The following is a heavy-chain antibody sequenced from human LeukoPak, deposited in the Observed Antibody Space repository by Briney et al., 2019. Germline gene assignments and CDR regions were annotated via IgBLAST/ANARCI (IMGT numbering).Heavy chain of an antibody. J-gene: IGHJ4*02. CDR2: ISGSGTTI. Sequence: PGGSLRLSCAASGFTFSNYAMSWVRQAPGKGLEWISYISGSGTTIYYADSVKGRFTISRDNAKNSLYLQMNSLRAEDTAVYYCARDDRGDTIDYWGQGTLVTVSS. CDR1: GFTFSNYA. CDR3: ARDDRGDTIDY. D-gene: IGHD3-10*01. V-gene: IGHV3-48*03.